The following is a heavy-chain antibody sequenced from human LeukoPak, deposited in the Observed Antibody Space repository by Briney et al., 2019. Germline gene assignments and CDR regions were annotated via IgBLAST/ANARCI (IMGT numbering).Heavy chain of an antibody. CDR2: MSPNSGNT. J-gene: IGHJ6*04. CDR1: GYTFTSYD. Sequence: ASVKVSCKASGYTFTSYDLNWVRQAAGQGLEWMGWMSPNSGNTGYAQKFQGRVTITRNISISTAYMELSSLRSEDTAVYFCARGPSGYHNCQMDVECKGNRVTVSA. D-gene: IGHD1-1*01. V-gene: IGHV1-8*03. CDR3: ARGPSGYHNCQMDV.